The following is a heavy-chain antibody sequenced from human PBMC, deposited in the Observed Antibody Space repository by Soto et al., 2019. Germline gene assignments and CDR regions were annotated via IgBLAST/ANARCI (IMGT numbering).Heavy chain of an antibody. V-gene: IGHV5-51*01. CDR2: IYPGDSDT. J-gene: IGHJ6*02. D-gene: IGHD3-10*01. Sequence: PGESLKISCKVSGYSFTSYWIGWVRQMPGKGLEWMGIIYPGDSDTRYSPSFQGQVTISADKFISTAYLQWSSLKASDTAMYYCARQDPFGSDYYGMDVWGQGTTVTVSS. CDR1: GYSFTSYW. CDR3: ARQDPFGSDYYGMDV.